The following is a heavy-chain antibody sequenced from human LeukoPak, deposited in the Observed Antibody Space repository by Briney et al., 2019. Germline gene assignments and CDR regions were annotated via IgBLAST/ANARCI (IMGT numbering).Heavy chain of an antibody. V-gene: IGHV3-30*02. D-gene: IGHD3-9*01. J-gene: IGHJ4*02. CDR2: IRNDGTNK. Sequence: GGSLRLSCAASGFTFSSYGMHWVRQAPGKGLEWVAFIRNDGTNKYFADSVKGRFTISRDNSENTLYLQMNSLRPEDTAVYYCAKDAYYDILTGYSNVRNYFHYWGQGTLVTVSS. CDR1: GFTFSSYG. CDR3: AKDAYYDILTGYSNVRNYFHY.